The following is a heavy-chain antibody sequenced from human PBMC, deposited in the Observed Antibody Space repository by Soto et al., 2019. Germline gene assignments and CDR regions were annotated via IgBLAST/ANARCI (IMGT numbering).Heavy chain of an antibody. Sequence: SVKVSCKASGGTFSSYTISWVRQAPGQGLEWMGRIIPILGIANYAQKFQGRVTITADKSTSTAYMELSSLRSEDTAVYYCARYRTIAPLAFDIWGQGTMVTVSS. V-gene: IGHV1-69*02. CDR2: IIPILGIA. J-gene: IGHJ3*02. D-gene: IGHD3-16*02. CDR1: GGTFSSYT. CDR3: ARYRTIAPLAFDI.